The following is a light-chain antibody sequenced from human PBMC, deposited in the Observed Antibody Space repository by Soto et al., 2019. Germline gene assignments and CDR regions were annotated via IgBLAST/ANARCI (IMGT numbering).Light chain of an antibody. CDR1: SDDVAGYDY. V-gene: IGLV2-14*01. CDR3: ISYSSSRIHVV. J-gene: IGLJ2*01. CDR2: EVS. Sequence: QSVLTQPASVSGSPGQSITISCTGTSDDVAGYDYVSWNQQHPAKAPKLMIYEVSNRPSGVSNRFSGSKSGNTASLTISGLQAEDEADYYCISYSSSRIHVVVGGGTKLTVL.